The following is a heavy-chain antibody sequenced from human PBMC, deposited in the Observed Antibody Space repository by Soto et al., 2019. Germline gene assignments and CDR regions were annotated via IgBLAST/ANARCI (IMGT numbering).Heavy chain of an antibody. CDR2: ISAYNGNT. V-gene: IGHV1-18*01. D-gene: IGHD6-19*01. J-gene: IGHJ4*02. CDR1: GYTFTSYG. CDR3: ARDDQWLDPYYFDY. Sequence: ASVKVSCKASGYTFTSYGISWVRQAPEQGLEWMGWISAYNGNTNYAQKLQGRVTMTTDTSTSTAYMELRSLRSDDTAVYYCARDDQWLDPYYFDYWGQGTLVTVSS.